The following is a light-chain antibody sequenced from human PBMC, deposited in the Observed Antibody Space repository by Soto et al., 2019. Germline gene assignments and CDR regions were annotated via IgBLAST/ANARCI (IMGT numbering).Light chain of an antibody. CDR1: QSISDW. CDR2: DAS. V-gene: IGKV1-5*01. Sequence: DIQMTQSPSTLSASVGDRVTITCRASQSISDWLAWYQQIPGRAPKLLIYDASTLQSGVPSRFSGSGSETEFILTISSLQPDDSATYYCQEYKSATFGQGTKLQIK. CDR3: QEYKSAT. J-gene: IGKJ2*01.